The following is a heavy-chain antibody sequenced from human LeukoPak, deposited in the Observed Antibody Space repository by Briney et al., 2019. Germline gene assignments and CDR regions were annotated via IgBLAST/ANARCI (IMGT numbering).Heavy chain of an antibody. CDR3: ATDPMARSRYNWFDP. J-gene: IGHJ5*02. D-gene: IGHD3-10*01. V-gene: IGHV1-24*01. CDR1: GYTLTELS. Sequence: ASVKVSCKVSGYTLTELSMHWVRQAPGKGLEWTGGFDPEDGEAIYAQKFQGRVTMTEDTSTDTAYMELSSLRSEDTAVYYCATDPMARSRYNWFDPWGQGTLVTVSS. CDR2: FDPEDGEA.